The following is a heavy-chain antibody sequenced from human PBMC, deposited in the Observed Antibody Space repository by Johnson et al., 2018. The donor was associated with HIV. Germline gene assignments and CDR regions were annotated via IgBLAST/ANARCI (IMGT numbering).Heavy chain of an antibody. V-gene: IGHV3-64*04. D-gene: IGHD5-24*01. CDR2: ISGSGGST. Sequence: QVQLVESGGGLVQPGGSLKLSCAAAGFTFSGSAIHWVRQAPGKGLEWVSAISGSGGSTYYADSVTGRFTISSDNSKNPLYLQMNSLRAEDTAVYYCARGPLRDGYQMQAEDRAFDIWGQGTMVTVSS. CDR3: ARGPLRDGYQMQAEDRAFDI. J-gene: IGHJ3*02. CDR1: GFTFSGSA.